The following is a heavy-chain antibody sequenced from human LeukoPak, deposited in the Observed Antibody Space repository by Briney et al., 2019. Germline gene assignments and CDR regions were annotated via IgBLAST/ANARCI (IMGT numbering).Heavy chain of an antibody. J-gene: IGHJ6*03. Sequence: PGGSLRLSCAASGFTFSSYWMSWVRQAPGKGLEWVANIKQDGSEKYYVDSVKGRFTISRDNAKNSLYLQMNSLRAEDTAVYYCASSYYYDSSGYYYYYYMDVWGKGTTVTVSS. V-gene: IGHV3-7*01. D-gene: IGHD3-22*01. CDR3: ASSYYYDSSGYYYYYYMDV. CDR1: GFTFSSYW. CDR2: IKQDGSEK.